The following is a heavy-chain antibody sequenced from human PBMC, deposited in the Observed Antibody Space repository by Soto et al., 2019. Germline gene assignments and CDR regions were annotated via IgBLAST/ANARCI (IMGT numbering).Heavy chain of an antibody. CDR2: IIPIFGTA. J-gene: IGHJ5*02. V-gene: IGHV1-69*01. CDR1: GGTFSSYA. Sequence: QVQLVQSGAEVKKPGSSVKVSCKASGGTFSSYAISWVRQAPGQGLEWMGGIIPIFGTANYAQKFQGRVTISADEATSTAYMELSSLRSEDTAVYYCAGHIVSSNWFDPWGQGTLVTVSS. CDR3: AGHIVSSNWFDP. D-gene: IGHD2-21*01.